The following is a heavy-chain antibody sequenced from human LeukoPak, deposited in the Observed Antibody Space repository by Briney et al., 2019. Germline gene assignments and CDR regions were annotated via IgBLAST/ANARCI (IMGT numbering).Heavy chain of an antibody. CDR2: ISWNSGSI. CDR1: GFTFYDYA. J-gene: IGHJ4*02. V-gene: IGHV3-9*01. D-gene: IGHD6-13*01. CDR3: AKDKAIAAAGTVFDY. Sequence: GGSLRLSCAASGFTFYDYAMHWVRHAPGKGLEWVSGISWNSGSIGYADSVKGRFTISRDNAKNSLYLQMNSLRAEDTALYYCAKDKAIAAAGTVFDYWGQGTLVTVSS.